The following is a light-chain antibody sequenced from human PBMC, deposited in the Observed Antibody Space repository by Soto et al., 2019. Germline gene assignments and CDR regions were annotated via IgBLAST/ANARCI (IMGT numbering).Light chain of an antibody. Sequence: EIVMTQSPGALSVSLGERATLSCRASQSVNSKLAWYQQKPGQAPRLLMHGASTRATGVPARFSGSGSGTEFTLTISSLQSEDFAVYYCQQYNKWPRTFGQGTKVEI. CDR3: QQYNKWPRT. J-gene: IGKJ1*01. CDR1: QSVNSK. CDR2: GAS. V-gene: IGKV3-15*01.